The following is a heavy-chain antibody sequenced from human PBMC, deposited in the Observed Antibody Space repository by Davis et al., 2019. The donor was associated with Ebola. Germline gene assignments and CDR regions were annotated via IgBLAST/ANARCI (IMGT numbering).Heavy chain of an antibody. CDR1: GGSISSYY. J-gene: IGHJ3*02. V-gene: IGHV4-59*01. D-gene: IGHD3-16*02. CDR3: ARGMGFGGVIVIGAFDI. Sequence: SETLSLTCTVSGGSISSYYWSWIRQPLGKGLEWIWYIYYSGSTNYNPSLKSRVTISVDTSKNQFSLKLSSVTAADTAGYYCARGMGFGGVIVIGAFDIWGQGTMVTVSS. CDR2: IYYSGST.